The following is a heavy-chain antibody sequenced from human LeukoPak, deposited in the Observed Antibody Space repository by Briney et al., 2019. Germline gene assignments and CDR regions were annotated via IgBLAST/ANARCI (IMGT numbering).Heavy chain of an antibody. CDR1: GYTFTGYY. V-gene: IGHV1-2*02. J-gene: IGHJ6*03. D-gene: IGHD2-15*01. CDR3: ARDLFSPGWYYYYYYMDV. Sequence: ASVKVSCKASGYTFTGYYMHWVRQAPGQGLEWMGWINPNSGGTNYAQKFQGRVTMTRDTSIRTAYMELSRLRSDDTAVYYCARDLFSPGWYYYYYYMDVWGKGTTVTISS. CDR2: INPNSGGT.